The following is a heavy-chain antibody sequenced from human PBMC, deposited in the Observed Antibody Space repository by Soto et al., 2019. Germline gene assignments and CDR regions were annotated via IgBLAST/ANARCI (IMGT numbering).Heavy chain of an antibody. V-gene: IGHV3-48*02. Sequence: EVQLVESGGGLVQPGGSLKLSCAVSGFTFSSHAMNWVRQAPGKGLEWVAYIHGTRSIIYYADSVKGRFTISRDNAKNSLYLQMDSLRDENTALYYCERDARNADYDYWGQGTLVIVSS. CDR2: IHGTRSII. D-gene: IGHD3-16*01. CDR1: GFTFSSHA. CDR3: ERDARNADYDY. J-gene: IGHJ4*02.